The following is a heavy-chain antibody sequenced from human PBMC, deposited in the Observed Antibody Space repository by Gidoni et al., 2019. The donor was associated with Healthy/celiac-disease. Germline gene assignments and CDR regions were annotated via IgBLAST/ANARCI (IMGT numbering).Heavy chain of an antibody. CDR1: GYTFTSYG. Sequence: QVQLVQSGAEVTKPGASVKVSCKASGYTFTSYGISWVRQAPGQGLEWMGWISAYNGNTNYAQKLQGRVTMTTDTSTSTAYMELRSLRSDDTAVYYCARDKRYFDWLLFPYFDYWGQGTLVTVSS. V-gene: IGHV1-18*01. CDR3: ARDKRYFDWLLFPYFDY. J-gene: IGHJ4*02. CDR2: ISAYNGNT. D-gene: IGHD3-9*01.